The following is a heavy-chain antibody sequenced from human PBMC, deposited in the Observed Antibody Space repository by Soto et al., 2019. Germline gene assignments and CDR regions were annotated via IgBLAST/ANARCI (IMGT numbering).Heavy chain of an antibody. D-gene: IGHD4-17*01. CDR3: ASGDYGDYAGEYFQH. CDR1: GGSISSYY. V-gene: IGHV4-59*01. J-gene: IGHJ1*01. CDR2: IYYSGST. Sequence: SETLSLTCTVSGGSISSYYWSWIRQPPGKGLEWIGYIYYSGSTNYNPSLKSRVTISVDTSKNQFSLKLSSVTAADTAVYYCASGDYGDYAGEYFQHWGQGTLVTVSS.